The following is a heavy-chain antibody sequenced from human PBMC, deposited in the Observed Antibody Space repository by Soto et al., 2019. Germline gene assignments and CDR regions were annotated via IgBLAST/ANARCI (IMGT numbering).Heavy chain of an antibody. Sequence: LRLSCAASGFTFSSYSMNWVGQAPGKGLEWVSSISSSSSYIYYADSVKGRFTISRDNAKNSLYLQMNSLRAEDTAVYYCARDISGSYTTFDYWGQGTLVTVSS. J-gene: IGHJ4*02. CDR1: GFTFSSYS. D-gene: IGHD3-10*01. V-gene: IGHV3-21*01. CDR3: ARDISGSYTTFDY. CDR2: ISSSSSYI.